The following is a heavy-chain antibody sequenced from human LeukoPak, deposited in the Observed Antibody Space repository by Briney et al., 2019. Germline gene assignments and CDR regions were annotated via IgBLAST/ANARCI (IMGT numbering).Heavy chain of an antibody. D-gene: IGHD3-16*02. Sequence: GVIIPFFCTTTYSPHFQGRVTINAEQSKRTVYMEVSRQRSEDTAVYYCARDKGSFVLDYWGQGTLVTVSS. V-gene: IGHV1-69*01. J-gene: IGHJ4*02. CDR2: IIPFFCTT. CDR3: ARDKGSFVLDY.